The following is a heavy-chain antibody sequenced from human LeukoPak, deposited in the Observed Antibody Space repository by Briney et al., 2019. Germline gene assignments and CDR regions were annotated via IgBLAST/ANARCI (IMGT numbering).Heavy chain of an antibody. J-gene: IGHJ4*02. V-gene: IGHV3-9*01. CDR3: AKDRGRTYYDFWSGYHHIDY. D-gene: IGHD3-3*01. Sequence: GRSLRLSCAASGVTFDDYAMHWVPQAPGKGLGWVSGISWNSGSIGYADSVKGRFTISRDNAKNSLYLQMNSLRAEDTALYYCAKDRGRTYYDFWSGYHHIDYWGQGTLVTVSS. CDR2: ISWNSGSI. CDR1: GVTFDDYA.